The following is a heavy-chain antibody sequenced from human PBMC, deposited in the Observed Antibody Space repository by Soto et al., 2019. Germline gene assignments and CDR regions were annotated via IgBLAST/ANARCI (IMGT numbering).Heavy chain of an antibody. V-gene: IGHV3-30-3*01. D-gene: IGHD3-3*01. J-gene: IGHJ6*02. Sequence: GGSLSLSCADSGFTVSSYAMQWVRQAPGRGLEWVAVISYDGSNKYDADSVKGRFTISRDNSKNTLYLQMNSLIAEDRAVYYCARDKFIGDFWSGYTPYYYYGMDVWGQGTTVTVSS. CDR3: ARDKFIGDFWSGYTPYYYYGMDV. CDR2: ISYDGSNK. CDR1: GFTVSSYA.